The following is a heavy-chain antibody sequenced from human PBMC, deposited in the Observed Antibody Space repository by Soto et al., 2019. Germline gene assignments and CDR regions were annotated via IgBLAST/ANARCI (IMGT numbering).Heavy chain of an antibody. V-gene: IGHV3-30*18. CDR1: GFTFSSYG. CDR3: AKDYYGSGSYYKGPRYYGMDV. CDR2: ISYDGSNK. Sequence: GGSLRLSCAASGFTFSSYGMHWVRQAPGKGLEWVAVISYDGSNKYYADSVKGRFTISRDNSKNTLYLQMNSLRAEDTAVYYWAKDYYGSGSYYKGPRYYGMDVWGQGTTVTVSS. D-gene: IGHD3-10*01. J-gene: IGHJ6*02.